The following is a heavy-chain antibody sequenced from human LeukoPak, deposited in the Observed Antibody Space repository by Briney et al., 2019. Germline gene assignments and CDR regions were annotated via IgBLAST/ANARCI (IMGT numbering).Heavy chain of an antibody. J-gene: IGHJ6*03. CDR3: ARLPPEEEFSCFDYYYYYMDV. CDR2: TNWAGVTT. CDR1: GFTFEDYG. Sequence: GGSLRLSCVASGFTFEDYGMAWVRQRPGKGLEWLCGTNWAGVTTGYADSVEGRFIMSRDNGKNSVSLQMNSLTVEDTALYYFARLPPEEEFSCFDYYYYYMDVWGQGTTVTVSS. V-gene: IGHV3-20*04. D-gene: IGHD3-10*01.